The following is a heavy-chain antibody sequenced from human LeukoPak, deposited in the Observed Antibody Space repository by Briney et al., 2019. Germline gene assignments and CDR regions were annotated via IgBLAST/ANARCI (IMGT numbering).Heavy chain of an antibody. V-gene: IGHV1-18*01. J-gene: IGHJ4*02. CDR2: ISAYNGNT. CDR3: ATLGSLPNFDY. D-gene: IGHD1-26*01. CDR1: GYTFTSYG. Sequence: GASVKVSCKASGYTFTSYGISWVRQAPGQGLEWMGWISAYNGNTNYAQKLQGRVTMTTDTSTDTAYMELSSLRSEDTAVYYCATLGSLPNFDYWGQGTLVTVSS.